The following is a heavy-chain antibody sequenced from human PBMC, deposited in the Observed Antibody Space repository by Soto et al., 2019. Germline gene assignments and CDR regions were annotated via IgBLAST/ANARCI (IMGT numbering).Heavy chain of an antibody. J-gene: IGHJ4*02. CDR2: AYHSGST. CDR3: ARSPPSSYYGGSGTFDY. V-gene: IGHV4-4*02. D-gene: IGHD3-10*01. Sequence: QLQLQESGPGLVRPSGTLSVTCAVSGGFTSTNNWWSWVRQPPGKGLEWIGDAYHSGSTEYNPSLKSRVSISVDKSKNQISLKLTSATAADTAVYSCARSPPSSYYGGSGTFDYWGQGTLVTVSP. CDR1: GGFTSTNNW.